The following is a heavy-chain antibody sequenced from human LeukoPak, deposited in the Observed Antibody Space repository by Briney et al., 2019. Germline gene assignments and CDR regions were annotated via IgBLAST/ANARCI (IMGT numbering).Heavy chain of an antibody. CDR2: IWYDGRNK. CDR3: ARVNRGDAFDI. J-gene: IGHJ3*02. CDR1: GFTFSSYG. Sequence: GGSLRLSCAASGFTFSSYGMHWVRQAPGKGLEWVAVIWYDGRNKLYADSLKGRFTISRDNSKNTLYLQMNSLRAENTAVYYCARVNRGDAFDIWGQGTLVTVSS. V-gene: IGHV3-33*01. D-gene: IGHD3-16*02.